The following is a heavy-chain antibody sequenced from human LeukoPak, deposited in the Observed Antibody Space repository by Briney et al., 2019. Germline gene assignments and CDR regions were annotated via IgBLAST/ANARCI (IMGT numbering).Heavy chain of an antibody. Sequence: PGRSLRLSCAASGFTFKNYAMHWVRQAPGKGLEWVSSISWNSGNVDYADSVKGRFALSRDNAKNSLFLHMNRLRAEDTALYYCAKTGTYSSSSGYIDSWGQGTRVTVSS. CDR2: ISWNSGNV. V-gene: IGHV3-9*01. D-gene: IGHD6-6*01. CDR1: GFTFKNYA. J-gene: IGHJ4*02. CDR3: AKTGTYSSSSGYIDS.